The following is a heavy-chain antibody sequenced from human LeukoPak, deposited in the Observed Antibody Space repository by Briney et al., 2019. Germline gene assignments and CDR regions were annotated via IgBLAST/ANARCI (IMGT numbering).Heavy chain of an antibody. D-gene: IGHD2-2*01. CDR1: GGSISSYNY. J-gene: IGHJ4*02. CDR2: IYHTGTT. V-gene: IGHV4-4*02. CDR3: ARDNRQYCSSTSCYVFDY. Sequence: PSETLSLTCVVSGGSISSYNYWSWVRQPPGKGLEWIGEIYHTGTTKYNPPLRSRVTMSVDNSKNQFSLKLSSVTAADTAVYYCARDNRQYCSSTSCYVFDYWGQGSLVTVSS.